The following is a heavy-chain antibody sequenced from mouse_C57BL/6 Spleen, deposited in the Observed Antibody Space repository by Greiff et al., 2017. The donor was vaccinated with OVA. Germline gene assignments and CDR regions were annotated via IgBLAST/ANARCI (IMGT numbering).Heavy chain of an antibody. D-gene: IGHD2-1*01. CDR3: ARSRGLLWFDY. J-gene: IGHJ2*01. CDR2: IHPNSGST. Sequence: VQLQQPGAELVKPGASVKLSCKASGYTFTSYWMHWVKQRPGQGLEWIGMIHPNSGSTNYNEKFKSKATLTVDKSSGTAYMQLSSLTSEDSAVYYCARSRGLLWFDYWGQGTTLTVSS. V-gene: IGHV1-64*01. CDR1: GYTFTSYW.